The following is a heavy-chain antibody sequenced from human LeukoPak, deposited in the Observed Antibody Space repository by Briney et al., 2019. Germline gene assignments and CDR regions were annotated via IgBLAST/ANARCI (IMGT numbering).Heavy chain of an antibody. CDR3: ARGYDFWSGYYGWYFDY. Sequence: GGSLRLSCAASGFTFSSYWMHWVRQAPGKGLVWVSRINSDGSSTSYADSAKGRFTISRDNAKNTLYLQMNSLRAEDTAVYYCARGYDFWSGYYGWYFDYWGQGTLVTVSS. J-gene: IGHJ4*02. D-gene: IGHD3-3*01. CDR1: GFTFSSYW. V-gene: IGHV3-74*01. CDR2: INSDGSST.